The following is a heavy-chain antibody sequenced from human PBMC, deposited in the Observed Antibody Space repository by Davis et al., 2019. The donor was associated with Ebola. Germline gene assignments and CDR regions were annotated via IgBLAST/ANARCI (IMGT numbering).Heavy chain of an antibody. V-gene: IGHV3-30*18. CDR3: AKDLGSRIAFYGMDG. D-gene: IGHD1-26*01. Sequence: GESLKISCAASGSTFNEYGMDWVRQAPGTGLERVALISYDGSRKDYADSVKGRFTISRDDSKNTLFLEMNSLGAEDTAVYYCAKDLGSRIAFYGMDGWGKGTTVTVSS. CDR2: ISYDGSRK. J-gene: IGHJ6*04. CDR1: GSTFNEYG.